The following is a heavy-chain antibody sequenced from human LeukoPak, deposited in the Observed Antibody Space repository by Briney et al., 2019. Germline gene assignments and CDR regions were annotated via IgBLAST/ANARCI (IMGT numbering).Heavy chain of an antibody. CDR2: ISYDGSNK. CDR3: AIYRGRYSDYAGYWFYP. J-gene: IGHJ5*01. V-gene: IGHV3-30*04. CDR1: GFTFSSYD. D-gene: IGHD5-12*01. Sequence: PGRSLRLSCAASGFTFSSYDMKWVRQAPGKGLEWVAVISYDGSNKYYADSVKGRFTISRDNSKNSLYLQMNSLRAEDTAVYYCAIYRGRYSDYAGYWFYPWGQGTLVTVSS.